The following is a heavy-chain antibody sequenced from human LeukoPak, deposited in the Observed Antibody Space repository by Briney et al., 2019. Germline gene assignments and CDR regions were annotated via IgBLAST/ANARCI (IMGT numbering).Heavy chain of an antibody. CDR2: ISGSGSYT. CDR1: GFTFSDYY. CDR3: AKRRYDSSGHFDS. V-gene: IGHV3-23*01. D-gene: IGHD3-22*01. J-gene: IGHJ4*02. Sequence: GGSLRLSCAASGFTFSDYYMSWIRQAPGKGLEWVSAISGSGSYTDYADSVKGRFTISKDNSKNALYMRMSSLRAEDTAVYYCAKRRYDSSGHFDSWGQGTLVTVSS.